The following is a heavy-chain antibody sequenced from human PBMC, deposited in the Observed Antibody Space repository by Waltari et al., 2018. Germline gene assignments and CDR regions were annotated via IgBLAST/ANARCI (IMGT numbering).Heavy chain of an antibody. CDR1: GFNFIGYA. D-gene: IGHD3-22*01. CDR2: ISDSGVIT. CDR3: ARHLYSIDYLELAK. Sequence: EEHLLASGGGLAQPGGSLGLSCAASGFNFIGYAMRWVRQAPGKGLEWGSGISDSGVITKYADSVKGRFTVSRDNSKNTVFLHLNSLRAEDTAIYYCARHLYSIDYLELAKWGQGTLVTVSS. V-gene: IGHV3-23*01. J-gene: IGHJ4*02.